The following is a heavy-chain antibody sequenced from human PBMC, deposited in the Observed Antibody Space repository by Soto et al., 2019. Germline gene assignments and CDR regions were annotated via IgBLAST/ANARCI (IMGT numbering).Heavy chain of an antibody. CDR1: GGTFSSYA. CDR2: ISAYNGNT. V-gene: IGHV1-18*01. J-gene: IGHJ5*02. CDR3: AREGIFGVVKKVWFDP. Sequence: GASVKVSCKASGGTFSSYAISWVRQAPGQGLEWMGWISAYNGNTNYAQKLQGRVTMTTDTSTSTAYMELRSLRSDDTAVYYCAREGIFGVVKKVWFDPWGQGTLVTVSS. D-gene: IGHD3-3*01.